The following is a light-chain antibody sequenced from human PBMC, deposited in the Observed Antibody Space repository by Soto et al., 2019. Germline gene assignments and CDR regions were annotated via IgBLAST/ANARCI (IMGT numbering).Light chain of an antibody. CDR1: QSVSASQ. J-gene: IGKJ4*01. V-gene: IGKV3-20*01. CDR2: GAS. CDR3: QQYNNWPLT. Sequence: EPVLTQSRSTLSLSPGGRSTLSCRTSQSVSASQLAWYQQKNGQAPRIXIYGASNRATGIPDRFIGSGYGTDFNLTISSLQPEDFAVYYCQQYNNWPLTFGGGTKVDIK.